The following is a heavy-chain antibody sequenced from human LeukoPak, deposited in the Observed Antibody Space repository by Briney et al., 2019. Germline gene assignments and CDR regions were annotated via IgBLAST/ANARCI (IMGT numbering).Heavy chain of an antibody. Sequence: PGGSLRLSCAASGFTFSSYEMNWVRQAPGKGLEWVSYISSSGSTIYYADSVKGRFTISRDNAKNSLYLQMNSLRAEDTAVYYCARAHSGYGLDAFDIWGQGTMVTVSS. CDR2: ISSSGSTI. CDR3: ARAHSGYGLDAFDI. J-gene: IGHJ3*02. D-gene: IGHD5-12*01. CDR1: GFTFSSYE. V-gene: IGHV3-48*03.